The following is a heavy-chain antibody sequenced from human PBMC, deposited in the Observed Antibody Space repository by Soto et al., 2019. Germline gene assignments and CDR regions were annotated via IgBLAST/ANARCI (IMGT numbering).Heavy chain of an antibody. Sequence: GSSMKVYCRASGYNFSFYGINRVRQAAGQGLEWMGWINPSDGNRKFGQKFEDRVTMSTATSANTVFLELSSLKSDDTAIYYCARDRLRGYDRSGFYSWGQGTMVTVS. V-gene: IGHV1-18*01. CDR1: GYNFSFYG. D-gene: IGHD3-22*01. CDR3: ARDRLRGYDRSGFYS. CDR2: INPSDGNR. J-gene: IGHJ4*02.